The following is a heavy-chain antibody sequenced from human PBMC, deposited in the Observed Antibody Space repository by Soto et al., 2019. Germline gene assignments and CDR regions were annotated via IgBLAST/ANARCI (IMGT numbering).Heavy chain of an antibody. CDR1: GFTFSSYG. V-gene: IGHV3-30*18. D-gene: IGHD2-2*01. Sequence: PWGSLRLSCAASGFTFSSYGMHWVRQAPGKGLEWVAVISYDGSNKYYADSVKGRFTISRDNSKNTLYLQMNSLRAEDTAVYYCAKEDCSSTSCSGRYYYYYYGMDVWGQGTTVTVSS. J-gene: IGHJ6*02. CDR3: AKEDCSSTSCSGRYYYYYYGMDV. CDR2: ISYDGSNK.